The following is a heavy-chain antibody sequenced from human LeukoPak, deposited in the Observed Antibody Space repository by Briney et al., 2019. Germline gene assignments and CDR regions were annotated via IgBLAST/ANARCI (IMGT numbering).Heavy chain of an antibody. CDR2: ISGNGGST. Sequence: GGSLRLSCAASGFTFSSYAMTWVRQAPGKGLEWVSLISGNGGSTYYADSVKGRFTISRDNSKNTLYLQMDSLRAEDTAVYYCAKDHGGRYYSGSGCFDYWGQGTLVTVSS. J-gene: IGHJ4*02. D-gene: IGHD3-10*01. V-gene: IGHV3-23*01. CDR1: GFTFSSYA. CDR3: AKDHGGRYYSGSGCFDY.